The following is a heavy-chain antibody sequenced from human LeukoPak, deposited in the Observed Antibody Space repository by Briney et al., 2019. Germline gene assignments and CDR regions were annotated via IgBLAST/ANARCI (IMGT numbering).Heavy chain of an antibody. V-gene: IGHV3-15*01. CDR2: IKRKTDGGTT. CDR3: TTTGDPGFDC. Sequence: PGGSLRLSCAASGFTFSNAWMSWVRQAPGKGLEWVGRIKRKTDGGTTDYAAPVKGRFTISRDDSKSTLYLQMNSLKTEDTAVYYCTTTGDPGFDCWGQGTLVTASS. D-gene: IGHD7-27*01. CDR1: GFTFSNAW. J-gene: IGHJ4*02.